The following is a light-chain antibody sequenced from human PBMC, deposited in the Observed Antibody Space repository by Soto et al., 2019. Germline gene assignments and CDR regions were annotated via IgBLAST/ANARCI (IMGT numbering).Light chain of an antibody. Sequence: QSALTQPASVSGSLGQSITISCTGTSSDVGGYNYVSWYQQHPGKDPKVVIFEVTNRPSGVSSRFSGSKSGNTASLTVSGLQAEDEGDYYCSSYTSSGTVLFGGGTKLTVL. CDR3: SSYTSSGTVL. CDR2: EVT. V-gene: IGLV2-14*01. J-gene: IGLJ2*01. CDR1: SSDVGGYNY.